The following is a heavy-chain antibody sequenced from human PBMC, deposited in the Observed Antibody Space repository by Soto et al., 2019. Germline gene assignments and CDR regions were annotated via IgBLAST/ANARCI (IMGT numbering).Heavy chain of an antibody. V-gene: IGHV3-23*01. CDR3: AKDTVGGYSFWSGYYSDGLDV. Sequence: EVKLLESGGGLAQPGGSLRLSCVGSGFTFDSYAISWVRQAPGERLQWIAAISGSADGTDYAHSVRGRFTISRDNAKKTVHLQMDSLRVEDTAVYFCAKDTVGGYSFWSGYYSDGLDVWGQGTLVTFS. CDR1: GFTFDSYA. J-gene: IGHJ3*01. D-gene: IGHD3-3*01. CDR2: ISGSADGT.